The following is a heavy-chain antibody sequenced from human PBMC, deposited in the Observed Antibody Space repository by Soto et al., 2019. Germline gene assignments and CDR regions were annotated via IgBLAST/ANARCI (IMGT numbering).Heavy chain of an antibody. V-gene: IGHV4-31*03. Sequence: QVQLQESGPGLVKPSQTLSLTCTVSGGSISSGFYYWSWIRQHPEKGLEWIGYIYNTGSTFYNPSRKSRVTISVDTSKNQFSLKLSSVTAADTSVYYCAREEVEGGEGSYFDYWGQGTLVTVSS. CDR3: AREEVEGGEGSYFDY. J-gene: IGHJ4*02. CDR1: GGSISSGFYY. D-gene: IGHD4-17*01. CDR2: IYNTGST.